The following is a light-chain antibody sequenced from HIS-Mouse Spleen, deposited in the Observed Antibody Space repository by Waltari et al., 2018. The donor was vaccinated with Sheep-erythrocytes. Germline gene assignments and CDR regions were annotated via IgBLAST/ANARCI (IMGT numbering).Light chain of an antibody. V-gene: IGKV1-5*03. J-gene: IGKJ3*01. CDR3: QQYNSSLT. Sequence: DIPMTQSPSTLSASVGDRVTITCRASQRISSWLAWYQQKPGKAPKLLIYKASSLESGVPSRFSGSGSGTEFTLTISSLQPDDFATYYCQQYNSSLTFGPGTKVDIK. CDR2: KAS. CDR1: QRISSW.